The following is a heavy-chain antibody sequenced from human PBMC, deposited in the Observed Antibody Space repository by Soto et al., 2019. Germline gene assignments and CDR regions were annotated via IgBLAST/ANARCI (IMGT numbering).Heavy chain of an antibody. D-gene: IGHD3-10*01. V-gene: IGHV1-18*01. Sequence: ASVKVSCKASGYTFTSYGISWVRQAPGQGLEWMGWISAYNGNTNYAQKLQGRVTMTTDASTSTVYMELRSLRSDDTAVYYCARETPMVRGGLDYWGQGTLVTVS. CDR3: ARETPMVRGGLDY. CDR1: GYTFTSYG. J-gene: IGHJ4*02. CDR2: ISAYNGNT.